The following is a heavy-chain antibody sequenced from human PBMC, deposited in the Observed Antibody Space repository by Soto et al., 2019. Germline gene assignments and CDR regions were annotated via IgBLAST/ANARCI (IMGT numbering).Heavy chain of an antibody. V-gene: IGHV1-18*01. CDR3: ARDQAFDRTYSYVIDV. CDR1: GYPFTHYG. D-gene: IGHD3-10*02. J-gene: IGHJ6*02. Sequence: QVQLVQSGAEVKKPGASVRVSCKASGYPFTHYGITWIRQAPGQGLEWMGWISPVNGNTIYGQTLQGRVTLTTDLCTNTVYMDLRGLRSDDTAVYYCARDQAFDRTYSYVIDVWGQGTTVNVSS. CDR2: ISPVNGNT.